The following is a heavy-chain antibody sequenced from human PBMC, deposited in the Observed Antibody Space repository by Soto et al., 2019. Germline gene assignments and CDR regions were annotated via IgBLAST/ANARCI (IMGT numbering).Heavy chain of an antibody. J-gene: IGHJ2*01. Sequence: GGSLRLSCAASGFSFSNYEFHWVRQAPGKGLEWVSAIGLSGDTYYPGSVKGRFTISRENAKNSLYLQMNTLTAGDTAVYYCAREGLYGTNWNDWFFDLWGRGTLVTVSS. CDR3: AREGLYGTNWNDWFFDL. V-gene: IGHV3-13*01. D-gene: IGHD1-1*01. CDR2: IGLSGDT. CDR1: GFSFSNYE.